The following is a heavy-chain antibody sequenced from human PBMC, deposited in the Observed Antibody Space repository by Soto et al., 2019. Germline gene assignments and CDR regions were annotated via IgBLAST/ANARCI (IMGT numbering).Heavy chain of an antibody. CDR1: GFTFSSYA. Sequence: LRLSCAASGFTFSSYAMSWVRQAPGKGLEWVSAISGSGGSTYYADSVKGRFTISRDNSKNTLYLQMNSLRAEDTAVYYCAKVGGDYYDSSGYYLGIWGQGTMVTVSS. J-gene: IGHJ3*02. CDR2: ISGSGGST. CDR3: AKVGGDYYDSSGYYLGI. D-gene: IGHD3-22*01. V-gene: IGHV3-23*01.